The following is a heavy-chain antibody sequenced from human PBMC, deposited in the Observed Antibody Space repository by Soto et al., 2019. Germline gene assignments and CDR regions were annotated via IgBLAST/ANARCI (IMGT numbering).Heavy chain of an antibody. CDR3: ATPGVTTVTTFYGMDV. CDR2: ISYDGSNK. D-gene: IGHD4-4*01. CDR1: GFTFSSYG. V-gene: IGHV3-30*03. Sequence: GGSLRLSCAASGFTFSSYGMHWVRQAPGKGLKWVAVISYDGSNKYYADSVKGRFTISRDNSKNTLYLQMNSLRAEDTAVYYCATPGVTTVTTFYGMDVWGQGTTVTVSS. J-gene: IGHJ6*02.